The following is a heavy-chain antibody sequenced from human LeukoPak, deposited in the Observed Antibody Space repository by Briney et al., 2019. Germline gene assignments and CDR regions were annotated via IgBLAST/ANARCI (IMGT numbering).Heavy chain of an antibody. V-gene: IGHV4-34*01. D-gene: IGHD6-19*01. Sequence: PSETLSLTCAVYGGSFSGYYWSWIRQPPGKGLEWIGEINHSGSTNYNPSLKSRVTISVDTSKNQFSLKLSSVTAADTAVYYCAGGRIAVAGTRDYFDYWGQGTLVTVSS. CDR2: INHSGST. J-gene: IGHJ4*02. CDR1: GGSFSGYY. CDR3: AGGRIAVAGTRDYFDY.